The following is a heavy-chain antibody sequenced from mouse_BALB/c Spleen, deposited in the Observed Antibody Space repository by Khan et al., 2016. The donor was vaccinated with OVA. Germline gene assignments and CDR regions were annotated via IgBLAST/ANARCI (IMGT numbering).Heavy chain of an antibody. CDR1: GYSITSGYG. D-gene: IGHD1-2*01. J-gene: IGHJ2*01. V-gene: IGHV3-2*02. CDR3: ARTARKKY. CDR2: ISYSGST. Sequence: EVKLLESGPGLVKPSQSLSLTCTVTGYSITSGYGWNWIRQFPGNKLEWMGYISYSGSTNYNPSLKSRISITRDTSKNQFFLQLNSVTTEDTATYYCARTARKKYWGKGTTLTGSS.